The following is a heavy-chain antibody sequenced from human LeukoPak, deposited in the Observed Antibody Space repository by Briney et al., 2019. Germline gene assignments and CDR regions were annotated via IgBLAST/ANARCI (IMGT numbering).Heavy chain of an antibody. CDR1: GGSFSGYY. V-gene: IGHV4-34*01. CDR3: ARRAVVVPAAMYFDY. J-gene: IGHJ4*02. Sequence: SETLSLTCAVYGGSFSGYYWSWIRQPPGKGLEGIGEINHSGSTNYNPSLKSRVTISVDTSKNQFSLKLSSVTAADTAVYYCARRAVVVPAAMYFDYWGQGTLVTVSS. D-gene: IGHD2-2*01. CDR2: INHSGST.